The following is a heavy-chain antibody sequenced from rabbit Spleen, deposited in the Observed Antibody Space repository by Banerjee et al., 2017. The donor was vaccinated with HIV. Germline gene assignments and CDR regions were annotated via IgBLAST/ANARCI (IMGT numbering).Heavy chain of an antibody. CDR1: GIDFNSDDY. D-gene: IGHD4-1*01. CDR2: VGSGGFT. J-gene: IGHJ6*01. CDR3: ARDSGTSFSSYGMDL. Sequence: QQQLEESGGGLVKPGGTLTLTCKASGIDFNSDDYMCWVRQPPGKGLEWIACVGSGGFTYSATWATGRFTISKTSSTTVTLQMTSLTAADTATYFCARDSGTSFSSYGMDLWGQGTLVTVS. V-gene: IGHV1S45*01.